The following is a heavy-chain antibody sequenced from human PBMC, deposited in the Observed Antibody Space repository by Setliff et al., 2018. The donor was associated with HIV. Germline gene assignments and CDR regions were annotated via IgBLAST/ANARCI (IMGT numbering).Heavy chain of an antibody. CDR2: IYTSGST. CDR3: AGVEQTYTYLDY. V-gene: IGHV4-61*09. D-gene: IGHD5-18*01. Sequence: LSLTCTVSGGSISSGSYYWSWIRQPAGKGLEWIGHIYTSGSTNYNPSLKSRVTISVDTSKNQFSLKLSSVTAADTAVYYCAGVEQTYTYLDYWGQGTLVTVSS. J-gene: IGHJ4*02. CDR1: GGSISSGSYY.